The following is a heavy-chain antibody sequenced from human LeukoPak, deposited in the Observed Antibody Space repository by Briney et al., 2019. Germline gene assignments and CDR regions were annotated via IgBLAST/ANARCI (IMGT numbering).Heavy chain of an antibody. V-gene: IGHV4-61*05. D-gene: IGHD6-13*01. Sequence: SETLSLTCTVSGGSISSSSYYWGWIRQPPGKGLEWIGYIYYSGSTNYSPSLKSRVTISVDTSKNQFSLKLSSVTAADTAVYYCARRPGQQHYFDYWGQGTLVTVSS. CDR3: ARRPGQQHYFDY. CDR1: GGSISSSSYY. CDR2: IYYSGST. J-gene: IGHJ4*02.